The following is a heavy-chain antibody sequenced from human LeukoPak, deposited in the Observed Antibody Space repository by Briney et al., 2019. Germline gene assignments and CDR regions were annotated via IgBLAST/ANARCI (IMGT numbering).Heavy chain of an antibody. CDR3: VSVRGYCSSTSCSLFDY. CDR1: GFTFDDYG. V-gene: IGHV3-20*04. CDR2: INWNGGST. D-gene: IGHD2-2*01. Sequence: PGGSLRLSCAASGFTFDDYGMRWVRQAPGKGLEWVSGINWNGGSTGYADSVKGRFTISRDNAKNSLYLQMNSLRAEDTALYYCVSVRGYCSSTSCSLFDYWGQGTLVTVSS. J-gene: IGHJ4*02.